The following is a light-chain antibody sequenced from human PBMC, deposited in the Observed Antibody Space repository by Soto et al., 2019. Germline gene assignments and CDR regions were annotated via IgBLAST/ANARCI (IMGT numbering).Light chain of an antibody. CDR1: SSDIGAYDH. V-gene: IGLV2-14*01. CDR3: ISYTVSRSYV. Sequence: QSALTQPASVSGSPGQSITISCSGTSSDIGAYDHVAWFQQFPGKTPKLVIYSGSNRPSGVSYRFSGSKSGNTASLTISGLQADDEADYYCISYTVSRSYVFGPGTKLTVL. J-gene: IGLJ1*01. CDR2: SGS.